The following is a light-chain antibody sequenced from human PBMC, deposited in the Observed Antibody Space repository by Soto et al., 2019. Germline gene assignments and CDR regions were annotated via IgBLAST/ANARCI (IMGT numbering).Light chain of an antibody. J-gene: IGKJ2*01. V-gene: IGKV1-6*01. CDR2: SAS. Sequence: AIQMTQSPSSLSASVGDRVTITCRASQDIKNVLGWYQQKPGRAPKLLMYSASTLHTEVPSRFSGSGSGSDFTLTISSLQPEDFATYYCLQDYSYPYTFGQGTKLEIK. CDR3: LQDYSYPYT. CDR1: QDIKNV.